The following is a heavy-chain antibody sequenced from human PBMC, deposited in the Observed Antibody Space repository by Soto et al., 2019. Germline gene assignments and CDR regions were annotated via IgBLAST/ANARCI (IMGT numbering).Heavy chain of an antibody. CDR1: GYTFTSYG. CDR3: ARESPERSSTSCYVGYYYDGTDV. D-gene: IGHD2-2*01. V-gene: IGHV1-18*01. J-gene: IGHJ6*02. Sequence: QVQLVQSGAEVKKPGASVKVSCKASGYTFTSYGISWGRQAPGQGLEWMGWISAYNGNTNYAQTLQGRVPMTTDTPTRTAHLELRSLRSDDTAAYYCARESPERSSTSCYVGYYYDGTDVWGQGTTVTVSS. CDR2: ISAYNGNT.